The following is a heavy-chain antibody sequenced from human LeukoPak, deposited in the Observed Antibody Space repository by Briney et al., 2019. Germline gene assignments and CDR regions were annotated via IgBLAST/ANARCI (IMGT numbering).Heavy chain of an antibody. Sequence: ASVKVSCKASGYTFTSYDINWVRQATGQGLEWMGWMNPNSGNTGYAQKFQGRVTITRNTSISTAYMELSSLRSEDTAVYYCTRGYAIAAAGTVPWYFDLWGRGTLVTVSS. V-gene: IGHV1-8*03. CDR2: MNPNSGNT. J-gene: IGHJ2*01. CDR3: TRGYAIAAAGTVPWYFDL. D-gene: IGHD6-13*01. CDR1: GYTFTSYD.